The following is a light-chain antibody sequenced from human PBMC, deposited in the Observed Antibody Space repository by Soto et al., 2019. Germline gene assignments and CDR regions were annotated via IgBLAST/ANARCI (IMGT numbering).Light chain of an antibody. Sequence: QSALTQPASVSGSPGQSITISCTGTSSDVGGYNYVSWYQQHPSKAPKLIIYDVSHRPSGVSNRFSGSKSGNTASLTISGLQAEDEADYYCISFTSSTALDSFIFGTGTKVTVL. CDR3: ISFTSSTALDSFI. CDR2: DVS. V-gene: IGLV2-14*01. CDR1: SSDVGGYNY. J-gene: IGLJ1*01.